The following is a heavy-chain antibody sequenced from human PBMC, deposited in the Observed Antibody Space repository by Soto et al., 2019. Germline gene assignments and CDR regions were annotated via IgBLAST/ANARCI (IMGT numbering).Heavy chain of an antibody. CDR1: GGSISNYY. CDR2: ISYSGST. CDR3: ASDLGYYYYALDV. D-gene: IGHD1-26*01. Sequence: VQLQESGPGLVKPSETLSLTCTVSGGSISNYYWSWIRQPPEKGLEWIGYISYSGSTNYIPSLKSRVTISIDTSKNQFSLKLSSVTAADTAVYYCASDLGYYYYALDVWCQGTTVTVSS. J-gene: IGHJ6*02. V-gene: IGHV4-59*13.